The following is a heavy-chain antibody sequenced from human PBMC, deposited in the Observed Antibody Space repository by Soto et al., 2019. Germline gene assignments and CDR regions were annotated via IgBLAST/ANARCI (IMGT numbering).Heavy chain of an antibody. CDR3: ARGSLQFDP. V-gene: IGHV4-4*07. CDR2: IYPTGNT. CDR1: GGSLNNYY. J-gene: IGHJ5*02. D-gene: IGHD1-1*01. Sequence: SETLSLTCTVSGGSLNNYYWSWIRQPAGKGLEWIGRIYPTGNTNYKSSLRSRVTMSVDTSKNQFSLKLRFLTAADTAMYYCARGSLQFDPWGQGTLVTVSS.